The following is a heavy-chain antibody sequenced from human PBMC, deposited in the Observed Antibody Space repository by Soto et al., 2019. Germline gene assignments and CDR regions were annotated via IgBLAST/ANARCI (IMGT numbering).Heavy chain of an antibody. Sequence: PSETLSLTCTVSGGSISSYYWSWIRQPPGKGLEWIGYIYYSGSTNYNPSLKSRVTISVDTSKNQFSLKLSSVTAADTAVYYWARTTICGHYYYYYGMDVWGQGTTVTVSS. CDR2: IYYSGST. CDR1: GGSISSYY. J-gene: IGHJ6*02. V-gene: IGHV4-59*01. D-gene: IGHD3-3*01. CDR3: ARTTICGHYYYYYGMDV.